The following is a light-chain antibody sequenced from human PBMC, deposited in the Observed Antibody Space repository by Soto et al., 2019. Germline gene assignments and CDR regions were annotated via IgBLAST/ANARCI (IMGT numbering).Light chain of an antibody. CDR3: QQYGSSPWT. V-gene: IGKV3-20*01. J-gene: IGKJ1*01. CDR1: QSVSSSY. Sequence: EIVLTQSPGTLSLSPGERATLSCRASQSVSSSYLAWYQQKPGQAPRPLIYGASSRAIGIPDRFSGSGSGTHFTLHISSLEPEDFAVYYCQQYGSSPWTFGQGTQVEIK. CDR2: GAS.